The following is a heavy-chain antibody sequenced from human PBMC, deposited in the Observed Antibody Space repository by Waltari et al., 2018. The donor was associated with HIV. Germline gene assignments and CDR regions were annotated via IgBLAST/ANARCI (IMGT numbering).Heavy chain of an antibody. CDR2: INPNSGGT. Sequence: QVQLVQSGAEVKKPGASVKFSCKASGYTFTGSYMHWVRQAPGQGLEWMGWINPNSGGTNYAQKFQGRVTMNRDTSISTAYMELSRLRSDDTAVYYCARDRARTTDYYYYGMDVWGQGTTVTVSS. CDR1: GYTFTGSY. V-gene: IGHV1-2*02. J-gene: IGHJ6*02. D-gene: IGHD1-7*01. CDR3: ARDRARTTDYYYYGMDV.